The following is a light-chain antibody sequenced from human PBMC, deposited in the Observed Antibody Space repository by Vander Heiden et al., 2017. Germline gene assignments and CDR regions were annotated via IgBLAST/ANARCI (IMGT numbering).Light chain of an antibody. CDR1: QSISSY. V-gene: IGKV1-39*01. Sequence: DIQMTQSPSSLAASVGDRITIACRASQSISSYLNWYQQKPGKAPKLLIYAASSLQSGVPSRFSGSGSGTDFTLTISSLQPEDFATYHCQQSYSTPITFGQGTRLEIK. J-gene: IGKJ5*01. CDR3: QQSYSTPIT. CDR2: AAS.